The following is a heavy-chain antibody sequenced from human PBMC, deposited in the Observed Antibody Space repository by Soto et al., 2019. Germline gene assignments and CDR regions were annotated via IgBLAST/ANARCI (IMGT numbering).Heavy chain of an antibody. CDR1: GGTFSSYA. CDR2: IIPIFGTA. Sequence: QVQLVQSGAEVKKPGSSVKVSCKASGGTFSSYAISWVQQAPGQGLEWMGGIIPIFGTANYAQKFQGRVTITADESTSTAYMELSSLRSEDTAVYYCARESGYYDSSGRYYYYYYGMDVWGQGTTVTVSS. J-gene: IGHJ6*02. D-gene: IGHD3-22*01. V-gene: IGHV1-69*01. CDR3: ARESGYYDSSGRYYYYYYGMDV.